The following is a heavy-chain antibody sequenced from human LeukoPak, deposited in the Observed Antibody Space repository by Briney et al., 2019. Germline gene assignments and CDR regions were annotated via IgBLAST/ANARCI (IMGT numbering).Heavy chain of an antibody. Sequence: GESLKISCKGSGYSFTSYWIGWVRQMPGKGLEWMGIIYPGDSDTRYSPPFQGQVTISADKSISTAYLQWSSLKASDTAMYYCAREESVVVTAISNYWYFDLWGRSTLVTVSS. CDR1: GYSFTSYW. J-gene: IGHJ2*01. D-gene: IGHD2-21*02. V-gene: IGHV5-51*01. CDR3: AREESVVVTAISNYWYFDL. CDR2: IYPGDSDT.